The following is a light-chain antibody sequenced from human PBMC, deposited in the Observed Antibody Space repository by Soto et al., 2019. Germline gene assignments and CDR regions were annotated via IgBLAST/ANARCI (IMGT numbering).Light chain of an antibody. V-gene: IGLV1-51*01. Sequence: QSVLTQPPSVSAAPGQKVTISCSGSSSNIGKNLVSWYQQLPGIAPKLLIYDNDKRPSGIPDRFSGSKSGTSATLDITGLQTGHEADYYCGTWDSSLSVVLFGGGTKLTVL. CDR3: GTWDSSLSVVL. J-gene: IGLJ2*01. CDR1: SSNIGKNL. CDR2: DND.